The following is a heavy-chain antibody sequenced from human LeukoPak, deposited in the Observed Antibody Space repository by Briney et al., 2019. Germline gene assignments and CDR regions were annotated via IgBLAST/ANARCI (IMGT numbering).Heavy chain of an antibody. D-gene: IGHD3-3*01. CDR1: GYTFTSYD. CDR3: ARGQSTIFGRYFDL. Sequence: ASVKVSCKASGYTFTSYDINWVRQATGQGLEWMGWMNPNNDNTGYAPKFQGRVTITRNTSISTAYMELSSLRSEDTAVYYCARGQSTIFGRYFDLWGRGTLVTVSS. CDR2: MNPNNDNT. J-gene: IGHJ2*01. V-gene: IGHV1-8*03.